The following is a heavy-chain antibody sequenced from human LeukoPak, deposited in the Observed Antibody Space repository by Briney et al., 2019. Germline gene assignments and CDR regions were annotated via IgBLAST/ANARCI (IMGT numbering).Heavy chain of an antibody. V-gene: IGHV3-73*01. CDR2: IRSKANSYAT. D-gene: IGHD3-10*01. CDR1: GFTFSGSA. Sequence: GSLRLSCAASGFTFSGSAMHWVRQASGKGLEWVGRIRSKANSYATAYAASVKGRFTISRDDSKNTAYLQMNSLKTEDTAVYYCTRLEVTMVRGVISGYWGQGTLVTVSS. J-gene: IGHJ4*02. CDR3: TRLEVTMVRGVISGY.